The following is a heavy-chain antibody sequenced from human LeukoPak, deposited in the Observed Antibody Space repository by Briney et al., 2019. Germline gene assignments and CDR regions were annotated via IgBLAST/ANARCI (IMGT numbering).Heavy chain of an antibody. CDR2: ISYDGSNK. CDR1: GFTFSSYA. Sequence: GGSLRLSCAASGFTFSSYAMHWVRQAPGKGLEWVAVISYDGSNKYYADSVKGRFTISRDNSKNTLYLQMNSLRAEDMAVYYCARQIGGYYYMDVWGKGTTVTVSS. CDR3: ARQIGGYYYMDV. D-gene: IGHD3-16*01. V-gene: IGHV3-30*04. J-gene: IGHJ6*03.